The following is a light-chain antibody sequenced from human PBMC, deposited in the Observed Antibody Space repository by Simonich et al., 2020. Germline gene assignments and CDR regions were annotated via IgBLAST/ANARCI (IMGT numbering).Light chain of an antibody. J-gene: IGKJ2*01. CDR1: QSVLYSSNNKNY. CDR3: QQYYSTPYT. CDR2: WAS. V-gene: IGKV4-1*01. Sequence: DIVMTQYPDSLAVSLGERATINCKSSQSVLYSSNNKNYLAWYQQKPGKPPKLLIYWASTRESGVPDRFSGSGSGTDFTLTISSLQAEDVAVYYCQQYYSTPYTFGQGTKLEIK.